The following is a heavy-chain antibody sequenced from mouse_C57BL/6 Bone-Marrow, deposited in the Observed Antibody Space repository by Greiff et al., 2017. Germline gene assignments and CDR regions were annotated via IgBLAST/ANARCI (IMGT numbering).Heavy chain of an antibody. V-gene: IGHV10-1*01. J-gene: IGHJ2*01. CDR3: VRHYYGVFDY. D-gene: IGHD1-1*01. CDR2: IRSKSNNYAT. Sequence: EVKLVESGGGLVQPKGSLKLSCAASGFSFNTYAMNWVRQAPGKGLEWVARIRSKSNNYATYYADSVKDRFTISRDDSESMLYLQMNNLKTEDTAMYYCVRHYYGVFDYWGQGTTLTVSS. CDR1: GFSFNTYA.